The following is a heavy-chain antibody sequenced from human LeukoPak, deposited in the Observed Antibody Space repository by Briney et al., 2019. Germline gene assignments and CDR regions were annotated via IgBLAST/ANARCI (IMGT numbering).Heavy chain of an antibody. CDR1: GFTLSSHW. CDR2: INQDGSAK. CDR3: ARWEIRGTAHQLDY. J-gene: IGHJ4*02. D-gene: IGHD1-7*01. V-gene: IGHV3-7*01. Sequence: PGGSLRLSCAASGFTLSSHWMSWVRQAPGKGLEWVANINQDGSAKYYVDSVKGRFTISRDNAKNSMYLRMNSLRAEDTAAYYCARWEIRGTAHQLDYWGQGTLVTVSS.